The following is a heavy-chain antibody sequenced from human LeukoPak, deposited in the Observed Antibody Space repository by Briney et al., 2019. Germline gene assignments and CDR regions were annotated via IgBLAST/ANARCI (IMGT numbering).Heavy chain of an antibody. CDR1: GYTFTSYD. J-gene: IGHJ6*03. V-gene: IGHV1-8*02. Sequence: GASVKVSCKASGYTFTSYDINWVRQATGQGLEWMGWMNPNSGNTGYAQKFQGRVTMTRNTSISTAYTELSSLRSEDTAVYYCARFRYYYYYMDVWGKGTTVTISS. CDR2: MNPNSGNT. CDR3: ARFRYYYYYMDV. D-gene: IGHD3-10*01.